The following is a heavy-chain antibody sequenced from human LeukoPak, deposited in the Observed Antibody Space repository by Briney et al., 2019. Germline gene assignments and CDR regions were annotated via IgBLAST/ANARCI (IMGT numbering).Heavy chain of an antibody. V-gene: IGHV4-39*07. Sequence: SETLSLTCTVPGRSISSYYWGWIRQPPGKGLEWVGSVHYSGNTFYNPSLKSRVTISLDTSKNHFSLKVHSVTAADTAVYYCAREDDTIADNTFDIWGQGTVVTVSS. CDR3: AREDDTIADNTFDI. J-gene: IGHJ3*02. CDR2: VHYSGNT. D-gene: IGHD6-13*01. CDR1: GRSISSYY.